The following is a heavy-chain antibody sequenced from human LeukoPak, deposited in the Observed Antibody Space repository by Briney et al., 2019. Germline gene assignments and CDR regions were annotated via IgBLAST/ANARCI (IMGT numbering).Heavy chain of an antibody. CDR1: GFTFSSYG. Sequence: QPGGSLRLSCAASGFTFSSYGMHWVRQAPGKGLEWVALISSDGSNEYYADSVKGRFTISRDNSKNTLYLQMNSLRAEDTAVYYCAKSGFATYCYVMDVWGQGTTVTVSS. J-gene: IGHJ6*02. D-gene: IGHD5-12*01. CDR2: ISSDGSNE. V-gene: IGHV3-30*18. CDR3: AKSGFATYCYVMDV.